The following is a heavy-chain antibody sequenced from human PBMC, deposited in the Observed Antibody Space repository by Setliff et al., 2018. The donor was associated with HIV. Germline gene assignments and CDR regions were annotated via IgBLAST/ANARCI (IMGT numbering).Heavy chain of an antibody. J-gene: IGHJ6*02. CDR1: GDTFTRYY. Sequence: ASVKVSCKASGDTFTRYYLHWVRQAPGQGLEWMGWINPPSGATNYTQKFQGRLIMTRDTSTSTAYMELSRLTDGDTAVYYCSRERQPYFYYYGMSVWGQGTTVTVSS. D-gene: IGHD3-9*01. CDR3: SRERQPYFYYYGMSV. CDR2: INPPSGAT. V-gene: IGHV1-2*02.